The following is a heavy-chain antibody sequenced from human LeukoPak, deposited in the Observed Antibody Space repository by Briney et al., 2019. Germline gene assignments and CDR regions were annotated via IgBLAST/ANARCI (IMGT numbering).Heavy chain of an antibody. CDR3: ARGATGTTFDY. Sequence: GGSLRLSCAASGFNFDDYGLSWVRQAPGKGLEWVSGINWNGGGTGYADSVKGRFTISRDNAKNSLYLQMNSLRAEDTALYYCARGATGTTFDYWGQGTLVTVSS. CDR1: GFNFDDYG. V-gene: IGHV3-20*04. D-gene: IGHD1-1*01. CDR2: INWNGGGT. J-gene: IGHJ4*02.